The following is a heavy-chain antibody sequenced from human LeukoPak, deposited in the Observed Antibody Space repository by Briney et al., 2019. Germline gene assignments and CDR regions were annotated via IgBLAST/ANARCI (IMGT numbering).Heavy chain of an antibody. J-gene: IGHJ4*02. D-gene: IGHD3-22*01. CDR2: ISGVGSVN. V-gene: IGHV3-48*03. Sequence: GGSLRLSRAASGFTFSSYEMNWVRQAPGKGLEWVSYISGVGSVNNYADSVKGRFTISRDNAKNSLYLEMNSLRAEDTALYFCAREITYQHSSAYDYWGQGTRVTVSS. CDR1: GFTFSSYE. CDR3: AREITYQHSSAYDY.